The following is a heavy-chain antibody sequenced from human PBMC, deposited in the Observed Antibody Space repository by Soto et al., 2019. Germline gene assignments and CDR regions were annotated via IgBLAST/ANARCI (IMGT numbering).Heavy chain of an antibody. Sequence: ASVKVSCKASGYTFTSYAMHWVRQAPGQRLEWMGWINAGNGNTKYSQKFQGRVTITRDTSASTAYMELSSLRSEDTAVYYCARLSGTIKQWPFDYWGQGTLVTVSS. D-gene: IGHD6-19*01. CDR1: GYTFTSYA. CDR2: INAGNGNT. J-gene: IGHJ4*02. CDR3: ARLSGTIKQWPFDY. V-gene: IGHV1-3*01.